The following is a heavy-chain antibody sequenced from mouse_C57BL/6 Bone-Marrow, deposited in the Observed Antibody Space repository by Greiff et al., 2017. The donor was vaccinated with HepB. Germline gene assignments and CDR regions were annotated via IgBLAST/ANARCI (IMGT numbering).Heavy chain of an antibody. CDR2: ISSGSSTI. V-gene: IGHV5-17*01. J-gene: IGHJ2*01. CDR3: ARGYYGNYDFDY. Sequence: EVKVVESGGGLVKPGGSLKLSCAASGFTFSDYGMHWVRQAPEKGLEWVAYISSGSSTIYYADTVKGRFTISRDNAKNTLFLQMTSLRSEDTAMYYCARGYYGNYDFDYWGQGTTLTVSS. CDR1: GFTFSDYG. D-gene: IGHD2-1*01.